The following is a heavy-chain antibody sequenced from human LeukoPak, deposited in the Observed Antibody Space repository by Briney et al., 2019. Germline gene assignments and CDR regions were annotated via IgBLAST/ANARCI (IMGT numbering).Heavy chain of an antibody. J-gene: IGHJ3*02. D-gene: IGHD6-13*01. CDR3: ARGGQQQLGDAFDI. Sequence: GGSLRLSCAASGFTFSSYWMSWVRQAPGKGPEWVAHIKQDASQEDHVDSVKGRFTISRDNAKNSLYLQMNSLRAEDTAVYYCARGGQQQLGDAFDIWGQGTMVTVSS. CDR1: GFTFSSYW. V-gene: IGHV3-7*01. CDR2: IKQDASQE.